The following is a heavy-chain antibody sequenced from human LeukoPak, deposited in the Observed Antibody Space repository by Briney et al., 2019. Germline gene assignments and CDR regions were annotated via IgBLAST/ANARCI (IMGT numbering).Heavy chain of an antibody. J-gene: IGHJ5*02. CDR2: IIPILGIA. Sequence: SVKVSCKASVGTFSSYAISWVRQAPGQGLEGMGRIIPILGIANYAQTFQGRVTITADKSTSTAYMEMSSLRSEDTAVYYSARVGYSSGWYWFDPWGQGTLVTVSS. CDR1: VGTFSSYA. CDR3: ARVGYSSGWYWFDP. V-gene: IGHV1-69*04. D-gene: IGHD6-19*01.